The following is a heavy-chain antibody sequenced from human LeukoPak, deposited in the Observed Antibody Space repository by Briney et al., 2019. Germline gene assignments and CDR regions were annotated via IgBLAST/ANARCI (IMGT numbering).Heavy chain of an antibody. Sequence: SETLSLTRTVSGRSISSGGYYWSWIRQHPGKGLEWIGYIYYSGSTSNNTSLKTRVTISVDTSKNQFSLKLSSVTAADTAVYDCAREARRGYYFDYWGQGTLVTVSS. CDR1: GRSISSGGYY. J-gene: IGHJ4*02. V-gene: IGHV4-31*03. CDR2: IYYSGST. CDR3: AREARRGYYFDY. D-gene: IGHD6-6*01.